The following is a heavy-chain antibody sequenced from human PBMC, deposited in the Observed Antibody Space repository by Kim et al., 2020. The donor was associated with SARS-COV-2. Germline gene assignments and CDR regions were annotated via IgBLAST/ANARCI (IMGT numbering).Heavy chain of an antibody. V-gene: IGHV3-21*01. CDR1: GFTFSRNA. D-gene: IGHD6-6*01. Sequence: GGSLRLSCAASGFTFSRNAMNWVRQVPGKGLEWVSAITTSSTYIYDADSVKGRSTISRDDAKNPVYLKMNSLRAEDTAVYYCARDGQIVPFDYWGQGTLATVS. CDR2: ITTSSTYI. CDR3: ARDGQIVPFDY. J-gene: IGHJ4*02.